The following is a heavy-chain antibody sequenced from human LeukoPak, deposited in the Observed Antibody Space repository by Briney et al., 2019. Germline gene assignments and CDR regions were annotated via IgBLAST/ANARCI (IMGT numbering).Heavy chain of an antibody. D-gene: IGHD2-15*01. V-gene: IGHV3-74*01. CDR2: INTDGSNT. CDR1: GFTFDYYW. CDR3: ARAGGYCSADSCPLPFDY. J-gene: IGHJ4*02. Sequence: GGSLRLSCAASGFTFDYYWMHWVRQAPGKGLMWVSRINTDGSNTHYADSVKGRFTISRDNAKNTLYLQMNGLRVEDTAVYYCARAGGYCSADSCPLPFDYWGQGTLVTVSS.